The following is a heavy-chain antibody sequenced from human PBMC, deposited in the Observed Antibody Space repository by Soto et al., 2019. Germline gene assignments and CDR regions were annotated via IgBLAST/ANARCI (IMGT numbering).Heavy chain of an antibody. CDR3: AREKPTLSSMLVVGERNFAL. CDR1: GGSLNSFF. D-gene: IGHD3-16*01. J-gene: IGHJ2*01. V-gene: IGHV4-59*01. Sequence: QVQLQESGPGLVKPSETLSLTCTVSGGSLNSFFWNWIRQPPGKGLEWIGFISYSGSTKKKPSLNIRVTFSLATSKNQISLKVTSVTAADTAVYYCAREKPTLSSMLVVGERNFALWGRGTLVTVSS. CDR2: ISYSGST.